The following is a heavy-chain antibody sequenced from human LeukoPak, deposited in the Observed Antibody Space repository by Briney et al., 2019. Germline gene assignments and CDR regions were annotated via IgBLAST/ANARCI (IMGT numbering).Heavy chain of an antibody. CDR1: GGSISTYY. D-gene: IGHD3-3*01. V-gene: IGHV4-4*07. CDR3: ARLIGSDFWSGYSPYYYYYGMDV. CDR2: IYTSGST. Sequence: SETLSLTCTVSGGSISTYYWSWIRQPAGKGLEWIGRIYTSGSTNYNPSLKSRVTMSVDRSNNQLSLKLSSVTAADTAVYYCARLIGSDFWSGYSPYYYYYGMDVWGQGTTVTVSS. J-gene: IGHJ6*02.